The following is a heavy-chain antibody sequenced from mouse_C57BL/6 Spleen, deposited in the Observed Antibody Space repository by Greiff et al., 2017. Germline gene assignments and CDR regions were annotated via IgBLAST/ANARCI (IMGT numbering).Heavy chain of an antibody. CDR1: GYTFTSYW. V-gene: IGHV1-7*01. D-gene: IGHD1-1*01. CDR3: ANYSSSYVFDY. Sequence: QVQLQQSGAELAKPGASVKLSCKASGYTFTSYWMHWVKQRPGQGLEWIGYINPSSGYTKYNQKFKDKATLTADKSSSTAYMQLRSLTYEDSAVYYCANYSSSYVFDYWGQGTTLTVSS. CDR2: INPSSGYT. J-gene: IGHJ2*01.